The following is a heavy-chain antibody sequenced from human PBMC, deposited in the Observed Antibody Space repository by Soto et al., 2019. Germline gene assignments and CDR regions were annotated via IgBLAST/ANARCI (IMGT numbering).Heavy chain of an antibody. J-gene: IGHJ2*01. CDR1: GYTFTSYA. V-gene: IGHV1-3*01. Sequence: ASVKVSCKASGYTFTSYAMHWVRQAPGQRLEWMGWINAGNGNTKYSQKFQGRVTITRDTSASTAYMELSSLRSEDTAVYYCARAKILTGYYVVYYDVWGRGTLVTVSS. CDR3: ARAKILTGYYVVYYDV. CDR2: INAGNGNT. D-gene: IGHD3-9*01.